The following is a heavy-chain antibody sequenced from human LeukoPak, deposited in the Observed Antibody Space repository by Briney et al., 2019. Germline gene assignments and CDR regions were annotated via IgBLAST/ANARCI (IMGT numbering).Heavy chain of an antibody. J-gene: IGHJ6*02. CDR1: GFTFSSYS. V-gene: IGHV3-21*01. CDR3: ARVNCSSTSCAMVYYHGMDV. D-gene: IGHD2-2*01. Sequence: GGSLRLSCAASGFTFSSYSMTWVRQAPGKGLEWVSSISSSSSYIYYADSVKGRFTISRDNAKNSLYLQMNSLRAEDTAVYYCARVNCSSTSCAMVYYHGMDVWGQGTTVTVSS. CDR2: ISSSSSYI.